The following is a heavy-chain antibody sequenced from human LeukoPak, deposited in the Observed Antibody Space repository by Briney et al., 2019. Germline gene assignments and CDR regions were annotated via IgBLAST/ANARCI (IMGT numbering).Heavy chain of an antibody. D-gene: IGHD1-26*01. V-gene: IGHV1-2*02. J-gene: IGHJ3*02. Sequence: ASVKVSCKASGYTLTSYAMHWVRQAPGQRLEWMGWINPNSGGTNYAQKFQGRVTMTRDTSISTAYMELSRLRSDDTAVYYCARPDSGSYNDAFDIWGQGTMVTVSS. CDR1: GYTLTSYA. CDR3: ARPDSGSYNDAFDI. CDR2: INPNSGGT.